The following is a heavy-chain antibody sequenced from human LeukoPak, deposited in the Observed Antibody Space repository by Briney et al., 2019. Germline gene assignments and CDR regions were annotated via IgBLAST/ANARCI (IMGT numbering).Heavy chain of an antibody. V-gene: IGHV1-8*03. D-gene: IGHD2-2*01. CDR1: GYTFTSYD. Sequence: ASVKVSCKASGYTFTSYDINWVRQATGQGLEWMGWMNPNSGNTGYAQKFQGRVTITRNTSISTAYMELSSLRSEDTAVYYCARGRRLRCSSTSCFPPYYMDVWGKGTTVTVSS. J-gene: IGHJ6*03. CDR3: ARGRRLRCSSTSCFPPYYMDV. CDR2: MNPNSGNT.